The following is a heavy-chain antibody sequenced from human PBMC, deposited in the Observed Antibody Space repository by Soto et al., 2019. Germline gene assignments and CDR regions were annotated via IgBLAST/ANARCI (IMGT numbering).Heavy chain of an antibody. J-gene: IGHJ6*02. CDR2: INPNSGGT. CDR1: GYTFTGYY. V-gene: IGHV1-2*02. CDR3: ARVREGGSWGYYYGMDV. Sequence: ASVKVSCKASGYTFTGYYMHWVRQAPGQGLEWMGWINPNSGGTNYAQKFQGRVTMTRDTSISTAYMELSRLRSDDTAVYYCARVREGGSWGYYYGMDVWGQGTTVTV. D-gene: IGHD1-26*01.